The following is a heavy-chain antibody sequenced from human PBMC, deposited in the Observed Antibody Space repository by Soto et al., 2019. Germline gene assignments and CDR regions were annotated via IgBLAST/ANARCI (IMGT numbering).Heavy chain of an antibody. CDR1: GVFSSGYS. D-gene: IGHD6-13*01. V-gene: IGHV4-34*01. Sequence: AETLSLTCAVYGVFSSGYSWSWIRQPPGKGLEWVWGINHSGSTNYNPSLKSRVTISVDMCKNPYTLQLSSVTAADTDVYYIERGAQQQLIPSPISYKIDYWGQGTLVTVSS. J-gene: IGHJ4*02. CDR3: ERGAQQQLIPSPISYKIDY. CDR2: INHSGST.